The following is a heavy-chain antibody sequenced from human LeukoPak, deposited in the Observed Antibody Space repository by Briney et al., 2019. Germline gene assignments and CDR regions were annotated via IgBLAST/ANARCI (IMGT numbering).Heavy chain of an antibody. CDR1: GFTLSSLA. CDR3: LLQMTYGELSDPDF. V-gene: IGHV3-21*01. D-gene: IGHD3-16*02. J-gene: IGHJ4*02. Sequence: GGSLRLSCAASGFTLSSLAMHWVRQAPGKGLEWVSSSGTRSGTKYYADSVMGRFTISRDSAMNSVSLHINSLRAEDTAVYYCLLQMTYGELSDPDFRGQGTLVTVSS. CDR2: SGTRSGTK.